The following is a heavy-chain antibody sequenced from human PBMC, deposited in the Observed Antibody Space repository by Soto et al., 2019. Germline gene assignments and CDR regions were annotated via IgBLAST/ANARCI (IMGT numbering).Heavy chain of an antibody. D-gene: IGHD3-22*01. Sequence: GGSLRLSCTASGVTFMFYVMNWVRQATGKGLEWVSAISGSGGSTYYADSVKGRFTISRDNSKNTLYLQMNSLRAEDTAVYYCAKDGGIVVVITAPIYGMDVWGQGTTVTVSS. V-gene: IGHV3-23*01. CDR3: AKDGGIVVVITAPIYGMDV. CDR2: ISGSGGST. CDR1: GVTFMFYV. J-gene: IGHJ6*02.